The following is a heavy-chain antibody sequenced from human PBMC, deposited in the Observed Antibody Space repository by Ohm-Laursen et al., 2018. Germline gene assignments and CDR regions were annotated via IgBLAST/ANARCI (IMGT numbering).Heavy chain of an antibody. V-gene: IGHV4-59*12. CDR1: GGSMNNYF. CDR3: ARDPYGSGSNDAFDI. J-gene: IGHJ3*02. D-gene: IGHD3-10*01. Sequence: GTLSLTCTVSGGSMNNYFWTWIRQPAGKGLEWIGYIYYSGSTKYNPSLKSRVIISVDTSKNQFSLKLSSVTAADTAVYYCARDPYGSGSNDAFDIWGQGTMVTVSS. CDR2: IYYSGST.